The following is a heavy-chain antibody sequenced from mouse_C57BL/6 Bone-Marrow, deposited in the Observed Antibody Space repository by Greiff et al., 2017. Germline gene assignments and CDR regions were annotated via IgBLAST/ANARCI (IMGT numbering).Heavy chain of an antibody. J-gene: IGHJ2*01. V-gene: IGHV2-6*03. CDR1: GFSLTSYG. CDR3: ARSHPDGYYNYFDY. CDR2: IWSDGST. D-gene: IGHD2-3*01. Sequence: QAQLKESGPGLVAPSQSLSITCTVSGFSLTSYGVHWVRQPPGKGLEWLVVIWSDGSTTYNSALKSRLSISKDNSKSQVFLKMNSLQTDDTAMYYCARSHPDGYYNYFDYWGQGTTLTVSS.